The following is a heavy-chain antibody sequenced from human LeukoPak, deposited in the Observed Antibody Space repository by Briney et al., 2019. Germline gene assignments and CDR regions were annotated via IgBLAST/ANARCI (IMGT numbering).Heavy chain of an antibody. CDR2: INQDGSEK. CDR1: GFTFSSFW. V-gene: IGHV3-7*01. Sequence: PGGSLRLSCEVSGFTFSSFWMNWVRQAPGKGLEWVANINQDGSEKYYVDSVKGRFTISRDNAKNSLYLQMNSLRAEDTAVYYCARDLPFRGKGGSSSAFDYWGQGTLVTVSS. D-gene: IGHD6-6*01. J-gene: IGHJ4*02. CDR3: ARDLPFRGKGGSSSAFDY.